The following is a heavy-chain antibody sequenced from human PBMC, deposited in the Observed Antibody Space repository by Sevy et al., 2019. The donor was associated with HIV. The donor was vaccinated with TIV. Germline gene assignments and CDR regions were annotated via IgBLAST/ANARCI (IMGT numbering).Heavy chain of an antibody. D-gene: IGHD2-15*01. Sequence: SETLSLTCTVSGGSISSGSYYWSWIRQPAGKGLEWIGRIYTSGSTNYNPSLKSRVTISVDTSKNQFSLKLSSVTAADTAVYYCASARGYCSGGSCYWFDPWGQGTLVTVSS. CDR2: IYTSGST. CDR3: ASARGYCSGGSCYWFDP. V-gene: IGHV4-61*02. J-gene: IGHJ5*02. CDR1: GGSISSGSYY.